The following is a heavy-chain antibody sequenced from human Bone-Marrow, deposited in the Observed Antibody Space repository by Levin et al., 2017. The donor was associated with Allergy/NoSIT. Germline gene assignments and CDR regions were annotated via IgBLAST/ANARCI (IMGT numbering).Heavy chain of an antibody. J-gene: IGHJ4*02. CDR3: AVSTGSVFGDIDY. CDR2: INDNGGET. D-gene: IGHD3-9*01. V-gene: IGHV3-43*01. CDR1: GFMLDYT. Sequence: AGGSLRLSCAASGFMLDYTMHWVRQAPGKGLEWLSLINDNGGETYYVDSVEGRFTISRDNSRKFLFLQMNSLRSEDTAMYYCAVSTGSVFGDIDYWGQGTLVIVSS.